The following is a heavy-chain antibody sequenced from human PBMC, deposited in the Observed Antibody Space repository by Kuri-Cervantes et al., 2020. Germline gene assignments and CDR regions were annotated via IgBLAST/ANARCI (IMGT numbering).Heavy chain of an antibody. D-gene: IGHD3-10*01. J-gene: IGHJ4*02. CDR1: GYTFTSYD. V-gene: IGHV1-8*01. CDR2: MNPNSGNT. Sequence: GESLKISCKASGYTFTSYDINWVRQATGQGLEWMGWMNPNSGNTGYAQKFQGRVTMTRNTSISTAYMELSSLRSEDTAVYYCARGGRFEPYAYWGQGTLVTVSS. CDR3: ARGGRFEPYAY.